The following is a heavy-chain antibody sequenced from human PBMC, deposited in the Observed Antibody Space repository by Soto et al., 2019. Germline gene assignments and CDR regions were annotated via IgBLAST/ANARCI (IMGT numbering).Heavy chain of an antibody. D-gene: IGHD2-2*01. CDR2: VTYSGDST. J-gene: IGHJ4*02. CDR1: GFSFSNYV. V-gene: IGHV3-23*01. CDR3: ARRVYCSNTSCTYYFDY. Sequence: EAQLLESGGGLVQPGGSLRLSCAGSGFSFSNYVMGWVRQAPGVGLEWVSVVTYSGDSTYYADSVKGRLTISRDNAKNTLYLKMNSLRDEDTAVYYCARRVYCSNTSCTYYFDYWGQGTLVTVSS.